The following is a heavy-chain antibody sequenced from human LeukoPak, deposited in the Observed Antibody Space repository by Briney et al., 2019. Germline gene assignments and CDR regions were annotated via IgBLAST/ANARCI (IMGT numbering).Heavy chain of an antibody. CDR1: GFTFSNYG. CDR3: ARRLGYSSGWLDAFDI. Sequence: GGSLRLSCAASGFTFSNYGMHWVRQAPGKGLEYLSSISINGGSTFYANSVKGRFIISRDNSKNTLYLQMGSLRAEDMAVYYCARRLGYSSGWLDAFDIWGQGTMVTVSS. D-gene: IGHD6-19*01. V-gene: IGHV3-64*01. J-gene: IGHJ3*02. CDR2: ISINGGST.